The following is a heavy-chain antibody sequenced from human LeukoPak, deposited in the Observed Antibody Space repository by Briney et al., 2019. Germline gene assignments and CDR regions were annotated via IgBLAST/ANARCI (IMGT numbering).Heavy chain of an antibody. V-gene: IGHV3-7*01. CDR3: ARLYGDATTFDY. CDR2: LNQGGSQK. D-gene: IGHD2-21*02. J-gene: IGHJ4*02. CDR1: GFTFNDFW. Sequence: GGSLRLSCTGSGFTFNDFWMSWVRQAPGRGLEWVASLNQGGSQKDYVDSVKGRFTISRDNAENSLYLQMSSLRADDTAIFYCARLYGDATTFDYWGRASWSPSPQ.